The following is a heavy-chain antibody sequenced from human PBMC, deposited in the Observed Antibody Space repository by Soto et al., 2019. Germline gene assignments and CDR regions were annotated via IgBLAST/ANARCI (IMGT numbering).Heavy chain of an antibody. V-gene: IGHV3-21*01. CDR2: ISSSSSYI. J-gene: IGHJ6*02. Sequence: GGSLRLSCAASGFTFSRYAMSWVRQAPGKGLEWVSDISSSSSYIYYADSVKGRFTISRDNAKNSLYLQMNSLRAEDTAVYYCARGQGATIHYGMDVWGQGTTVTVSS. D-gene: IGHD1-26*01. CDR1: GFTFSRYA. CDR3: ARGQGATIHYGMDV.